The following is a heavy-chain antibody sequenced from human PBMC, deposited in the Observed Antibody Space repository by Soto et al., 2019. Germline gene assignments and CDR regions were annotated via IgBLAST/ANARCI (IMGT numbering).Heavy chain of an antibody. Sequence: PSETLSLTCSVSGDSVRSNVYYWSWIRQPPGKGLEWIAYISHSGTTKSNPSLKSPVTVSVDTSKNQFSLKLNFVTAADTAMYYCARVSFYYDSSGYPVAWFDPWGQGTLVTVSS. CDR3: ARVSFYYDSSGYPVAWFDP. CDR1: GDSVRSNVYY. J-gene: IGHJ5*02. V-gene: IGHV4-61*08. CDR2: ISHSGTT. D-gene: IGHD3-22*01.